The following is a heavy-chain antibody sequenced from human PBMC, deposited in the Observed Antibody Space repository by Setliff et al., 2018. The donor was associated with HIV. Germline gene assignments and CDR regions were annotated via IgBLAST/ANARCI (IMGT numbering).Heavy chain of an antibody. CDR2: IYTTGST. CDR3: ARDRHSSGLGSYGP. CDR1: GDSISNYY. V-gene: IGHV4-4*09. D-gene: IGHD3-10*01. Sequence: PSETLSLTCTVSGDSISNYYWSWVRQPPGKGLEWIGYIYTTGSTNYNPSLKGRVAISVDTSRNQFSLRVTSVTAADTAVYFCARDRHSSGLGSYGPWGPGILVTVSS. J-gene: IGHJ5*02.